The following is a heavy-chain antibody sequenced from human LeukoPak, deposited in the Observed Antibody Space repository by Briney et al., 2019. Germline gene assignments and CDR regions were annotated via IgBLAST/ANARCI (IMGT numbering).Heavy chain of an antibody. D-gene: IGHD2-15*01. CDR2: IKIKTDGGTT. V-gene: IGHV3-15*01. CDR3: TNRYDYFDY. J-gene: IGHJ4*02. CDR1: GFTFSNAW. Sequence: PGGSLRLSCAASGFTFSNAWMSWVRQAPGKGLEWVGRIKIKTDGGTTGYAAPVKGRFTISRDDSKNTLYLQMNSLKTEDTAVYYCTNRYDYFDYWGQGTLVTVSS.